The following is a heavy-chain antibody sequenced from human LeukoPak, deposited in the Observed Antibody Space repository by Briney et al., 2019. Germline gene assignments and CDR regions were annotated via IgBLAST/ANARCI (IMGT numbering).Heavy chain of an antibody. CDR3: ARASYYYDSSATFDY. V-gene: IGHV3-21*01. Sequence: GGSLRLSCAASGFTFSSYSMNWVRQAPGKGLEWVSSISSSSSYIYYADSVKGRFTISRDNAKNSLYLQMNSLRAEDTAVYYCARASYYYDSSATFDYWGQGTLVTVSS. J-gene: IGHJ4*02. D-gene: IGHD3-22*01. CDR1: GFTFSSYS. CDR2: ISSSSSYI.